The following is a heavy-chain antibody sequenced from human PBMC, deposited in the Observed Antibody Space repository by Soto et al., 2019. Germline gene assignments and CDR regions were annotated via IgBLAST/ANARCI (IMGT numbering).Heavy chain of an antibody. Sequence: EVQLLESGGGLVQPGGSLRLSCAASGFTFSSFAMNWVRQAPGKGLEWVSAIGGSGGSRYYADSVKGRFTISRDNSKNTLYLLMNSVRAEDTAVYYCSSWDVTVAGVYGMDVWGQGTTVTVSS. CDR3: SSWDVTVAGVYGMDV. D-gene: IGHD6-19*01. CDR2: IGGSGGSR. V-gene: IGHV3-23*01. CDR1: GFTFSSFA. J-gene: IGHJ6*02.